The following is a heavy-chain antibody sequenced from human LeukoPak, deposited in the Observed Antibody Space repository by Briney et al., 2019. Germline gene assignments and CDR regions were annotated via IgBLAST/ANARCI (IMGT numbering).Heavy chain of an antibody. D-gene: IGHD3-22*01. CDR1: GFTFSSYW. CDR2: IKQDGSEK. V-gene: IGHV3-7*01. J-gene: IGHJ4*02. CDR3: ARTLYYYDSSGYGGIGY. Sequence: QPGGSLRLSCAASGFTFSSYWISWVRQAPGKGLEWVANIKQDGSEKYYVDSVKGRFTISRDNAKNSLYLQMNSLRAEDTAVYYCARTLYYYDSSGYGGIGYWGQGTLVTVSS.